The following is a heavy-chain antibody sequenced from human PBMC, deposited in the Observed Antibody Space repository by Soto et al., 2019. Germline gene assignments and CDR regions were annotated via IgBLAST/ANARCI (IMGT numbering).Heavy chain of an antibody. D-gene: IGHD3-10*01. CDR1: GGSISSYY. CDR3: ARDHYGSGSYRYFDY. J-gene: IGHJ4*02. CDR2: IYYSGST. Sequence: SETLSLTCTVSGGSISSYYWSWIRQPPGKGLEWIGYIYYSGSTNYNPSLKSRVTISVDTSKNQFSLKLSSVTAADTAVYYCARDHYGSGSYRYFDYWGQGTLVTVSS. V-gene: IGHV4-59*01.